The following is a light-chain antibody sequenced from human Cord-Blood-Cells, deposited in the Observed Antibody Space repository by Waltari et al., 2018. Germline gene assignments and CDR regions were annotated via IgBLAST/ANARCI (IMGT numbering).Light chain of an antibody. CDR2: DVS. CDR3: CSYAGSYTYV. Sequence: QSALTQPRSVSGSPGQSVTISCTGTRSDAGGYNYVPWYQQPPGKAPKLMIYDVSKRPSGGPDRFSGSKSGNTASLTISGLQAEDEADYYCCSYAGSYTYVFGTGTKVTVL. CDR1: RSDAGGYNY. J-gene: IGLJ1*01. V-gene: IGLV2-11*01.